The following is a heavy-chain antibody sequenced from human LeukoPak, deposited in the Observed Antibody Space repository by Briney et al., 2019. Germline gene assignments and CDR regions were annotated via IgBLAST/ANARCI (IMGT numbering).Heavy chain of an antibody. CDR2: INHSGST. V-gene: IGHV4-34*01. CDR1: GGSFSGYY. Sequence: SETLSLTCAVYGGSFSGYYWSWIRQPPGKGLEWIGEINHSGSTNYNPSLKSRVTISVDTSKNQFSLKPSSVTAADTAVYYCARGLVPVLYGMDVWGQGTTVIVSS. J-gene: IGHJ6*02. D-gene: IGHD4/OR15-4a*01. CDR3: ARGLVPVLYGMDV.